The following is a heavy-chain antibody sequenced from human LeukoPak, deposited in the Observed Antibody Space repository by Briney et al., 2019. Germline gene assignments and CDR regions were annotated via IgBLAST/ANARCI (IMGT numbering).Heavy chain of an antibody. Sequence: PSETLSLTCTVSGGPMNNYYWSWIRQSPGKGLEWVGYIYHTGSATYKPSLKSRVTLSLDTSKNQFSLRLNSVTAADTAVYYCARGYGDYYFYYGMDVWGQGTTVTVSS. CDR1: GGPMNNYY. CDR2: IYHTGSA. J-gene: IGHJ6*02. V-gene: IGHV4-59*01. D-gene: IGHD4-17*01. CDR3: ARGYGDYYFYYGMDV.